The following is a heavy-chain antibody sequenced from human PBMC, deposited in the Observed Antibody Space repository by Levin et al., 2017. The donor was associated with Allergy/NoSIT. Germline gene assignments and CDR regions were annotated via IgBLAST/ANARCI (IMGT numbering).Heavy chain of an antibody. Sequence: PGGSLRLSCAASGFTFSSYAMSWVRQAPGKGLEWVSAISGSGGSTYYADSVKGRFTISRDNSKNTLYLQMNSLRAEDTAVYYCAKDRAYSNQPAEYFQHWGQGTLVTVSS. J-gene: IGHJ1*01. CDR3: AKDRAYSNQPAEYFQH. CDR2: ISGSGGST. CDR1: GFTFSSYA. D-gene: IGHD4-11*01. V-gene: IGHV3-23*01.